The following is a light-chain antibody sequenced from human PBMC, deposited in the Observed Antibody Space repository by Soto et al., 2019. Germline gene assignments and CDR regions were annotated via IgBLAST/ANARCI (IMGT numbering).Light chain of an antibody. Sequence: EIVLTQFTGALSLSPGERVTLSCRASQTVSKTYLAWYQQKSGKAPKFLIYGASNRATGIPDRFSGSGSVSDFSLTLSRLETEVCAVYSCHQYGALPPTFGGGTKVEIK. CDR1: QTVSKTY. CDR2: GAS. V-gene: IGKV3-20*01. J-gene: IGKJ4*01. CDR3: HQYGALPPT.